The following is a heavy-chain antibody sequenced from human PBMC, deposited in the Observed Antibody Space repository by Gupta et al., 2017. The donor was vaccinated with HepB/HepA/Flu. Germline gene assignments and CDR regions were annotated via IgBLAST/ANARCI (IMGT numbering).Heavy chain of an antibody. CDR3: ARRSLNYEFGCSYAEDYFDK. V-gene: IGHV1-69*01. CDR1: GGTFSRSA. D-gene: IGHD3-3*01. Sequence: QVQVVQSGAEVKKPGSSVTVSCKASGGTFSRSAINWVRQAPGQGLEWMGGITPIFGSSTYEPEFKGIVTRNADESRTTVYMERGRLRSDATAGYYWARRSLNYEFGCSYAEDYFDKWGPGTLVTVSS. CDR2: ITPIFGSS. J-gene: IGHJ4*02.